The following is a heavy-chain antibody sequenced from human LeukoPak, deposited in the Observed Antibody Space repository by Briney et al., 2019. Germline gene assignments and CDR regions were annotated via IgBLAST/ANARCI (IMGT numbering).Heavy chain of an antibody. V-gene: IGHV1-8*01. J-gene: IGHJ2*01. CDR3: ARDYTLGTDWYFDL. CDR2: MNPNRGNT. Sequence: ASVEVSCKASGYTFTSYDINWVRQATGEVLEWMGWMNPNRGNTGYAQKFQGRVTMTRNTSISTAYMELSSLRSEDTAVYYCARDYTLGTDWYFDLWGRGTLVTVSS. D-gene: IGHD3-10*01. CDR1: GYTFTSYD.